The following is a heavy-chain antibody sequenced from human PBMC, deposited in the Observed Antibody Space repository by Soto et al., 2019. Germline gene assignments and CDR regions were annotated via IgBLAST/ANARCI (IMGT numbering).Heavy chain of an antibody. J-gene: IGHJ4*02. CDR3: VRDFRGAVAGSEFDH. Sequence: EVQMVESGGGVVQPGGSLRLSCAASGFSFVSYWMHWVRQVPGEGLAWVSRINGNADNSDYADSVKGRFTISRDNAMNRLYLQMDSLRADDTGVYYCVRDFRGAVAGSEFDHWGQGTLVTVSS. D-gene: IGHD6-19*01. CDR1: GFSFVSYW. V-gene: IGHV3-74*01. CDR2: INGNADNS.